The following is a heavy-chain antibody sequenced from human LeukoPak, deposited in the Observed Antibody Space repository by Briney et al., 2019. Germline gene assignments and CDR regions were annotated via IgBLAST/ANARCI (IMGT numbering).Heavy chain of an antibody. CDR2: IIPILGIA. J-gene: IGHJ4*02. V-gene: IGHV1-69*04. Sequence: ASVKVSCKASGGTFSSYAISWVRQAPGQGLEWMGRIIPILGIANYAQKFQGRVTITADKSTSTAYMELSSLRSEDTAVYYCARDRDYGDYTFAYWGQGTLVTVSS. D-gene: IGHD4-17*01. CDR3: ARDRDYGDYTFAY. CDR1: GGTFSSYA.